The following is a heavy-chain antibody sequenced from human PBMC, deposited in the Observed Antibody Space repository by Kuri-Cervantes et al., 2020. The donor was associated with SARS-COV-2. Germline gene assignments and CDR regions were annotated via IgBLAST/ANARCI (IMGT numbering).Heavy chain of an antibody. D-gene: IGHD6-13*01. V-gene: IGHV3-30*02. CDR3: AGLNSSSWSYDY. J-gene: IGHJ4*02. CDR2: IRYDGSNK. Sequence: GESLKISCAASGFTFSSYGMHWVRQAPGKGLEWVAFIRYDGSNKYYADSVKGRFTISRDNSKNTLYLQMNSLRAEDTAVYYCAGLNSSSWSYDYWGQGTLVTVSS. CDR1: GFTFSSYG.